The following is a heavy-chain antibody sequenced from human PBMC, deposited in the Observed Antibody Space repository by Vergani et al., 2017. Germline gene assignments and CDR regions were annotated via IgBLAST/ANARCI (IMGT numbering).Heavy chain of an antibody. V-gene: IGHV3-21*01. D-gene: IGHD2-21*01. CDR3: ARVLRVSRKDVEPPEEDKKTWWWRNRHKTGSGTDY. CDR2: ISSSSSYI. Sequence: EVQLVESGGGLVQPGGSLRLSCAASGFTFSSYSMNWVRQAPGKGLEWVSSISSSSSYIYYADSVKGRFTISRDNAKNSLYLQMNSLRAEDTAVYYCARVLRVSRKDVEPPEEDKKTWWWRNRHKTGSGTDYWGQGTLVTVSS. J-gene: IGHJ4*02. CDR1: GFTFSSYS.